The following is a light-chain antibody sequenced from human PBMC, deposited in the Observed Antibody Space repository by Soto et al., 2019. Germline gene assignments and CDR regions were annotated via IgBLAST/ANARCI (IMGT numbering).Light chain of an antibody. J-gene: IGLJ3*02. Sequence: QSALTQPASVSGSLGQSITISCTGTISDVGAYNYVSWYQQHPGKAPQLVIYDVTNRPSGVSNRFSGSKSGNTASLTISGLQAEDEADYYCSSYTSSSTLVFGGGTKLTVL. CDR2: DVT. CDR3: SSYTSSSTLV. CDR1: ISDVGAYNY. V-gene: IGLV2-14*03.